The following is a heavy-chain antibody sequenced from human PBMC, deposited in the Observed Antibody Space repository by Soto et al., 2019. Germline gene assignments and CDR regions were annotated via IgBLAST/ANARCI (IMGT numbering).Heavy chain of an antibody. CDR2: ISASGTTT. D-gene: IGHD1-1*01. Sequence: GGSLRLSCAASGFSFSTYSVAWVRQAPGKGLEWVSSISASGTTTVYADSLKGRFTISRDNSNHILYLPMNNLRPDDTAKYYCAKDVERGNPLIYLYYGLDVWGQGTTVTVS. CDR3: AKDVERGNPLIYLYYGLDV. V-gene: IGHV3-23*01. CDR1: GFSFSTYS. J-gene: IGHJ6*02.